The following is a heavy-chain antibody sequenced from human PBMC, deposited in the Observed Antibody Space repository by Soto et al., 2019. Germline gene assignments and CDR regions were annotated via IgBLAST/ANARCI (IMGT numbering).Heavy chain of an antibody. CDR3: ARDPISGSPLKGAFDI. CDR2: INPSGSSP. Sequence: ASVKVSCKASGYAFTSHYMHWVRHAPGQGPEWMGIINPSGSSPSYAQKFQGRLTLTSDTSTSTVYMELNSLTSDDTAVYYCARDPISGSPLKGAFDIWGQGTLVTVSS. CDR1: GYAFTSHY. V-gene: IGHV1-46*01. J-gene: IGHJ3*02. D-gene: IGHD1-26*01.